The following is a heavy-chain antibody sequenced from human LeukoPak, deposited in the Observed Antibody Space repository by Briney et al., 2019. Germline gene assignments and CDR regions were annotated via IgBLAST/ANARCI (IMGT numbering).Heavy chain of an antibody. Sequence: GGSLRLSCAASGFTFSTYWFHWVRQAPGEGLVWVSRTNEHGTIINYADSVKGRFTISRDNAKNTLYLQMNSLRTEDSALYYCVVDLAGGAAYGGRGPLVPVSS. CDR2: TNEHGTII. D-gene: IGHD3-10*01. CDR1: GFTFSTYW. V-gene: IGHV3-74*01. CDR3: VVDLAGGAAY. J-gene: IGHJ4*02.